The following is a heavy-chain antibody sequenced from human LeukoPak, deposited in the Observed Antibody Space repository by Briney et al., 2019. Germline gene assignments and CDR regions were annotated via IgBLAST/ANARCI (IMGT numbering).Heavy chain of an antibody. Sequence: SETLSLTCTVSGGSISGSTYYWGWIRQPPGKGLEWIGSIYHSGSTNYNPSLKSRVTISVDTSKNQFSLKLSSVTAADTAVYYCARGGTYSSGWYNWFDPWGQGTLVTVSS. D-gene: IGHD3-22*01. CDR2: IYHSGST. CDR3: ARGGTYSSGWYNWFDP. CDR1: GGSISGSTYY. J-gene: IGHJ5*02. V-gene: IGHV4-39*07.